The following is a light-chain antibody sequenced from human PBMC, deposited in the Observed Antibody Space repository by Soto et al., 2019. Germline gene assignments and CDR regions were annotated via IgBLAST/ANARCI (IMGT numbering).Light chain of an antibody. V-gene: IGKV1-33*01. CDR3: QQSYSTLIT. Sequence: DIQMTQSPSSLSASVGDRVTVSCQASQDIGNYLSWYQQKLGKAPKLLIYDASYLEAGVPSRFSGSGSGTDFTFTISSLQPEDFATYYCQQSYSTLITFGQGTRPEIK. CDR1: QDIGNY. J-gene: IGKJ5*01. CDR2: DAS.